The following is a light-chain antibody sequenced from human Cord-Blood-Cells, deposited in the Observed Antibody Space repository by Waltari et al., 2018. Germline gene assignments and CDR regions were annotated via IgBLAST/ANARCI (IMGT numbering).Light chain of an antibody. V-gene: IGLV2-23*01. CDR2: EGS. CDR1: SSDVGSYNL. Sequence: QSALTQPASVSGSPGQSITISCTGTSSDVGSYNLVSWYQQHPGKAPKRMMYEGSKRPSGVSNRFSGSKSGNTASLTISGLQAEDEADYYCCSYAGSYVFGTGTKVTVL. J-gene: IGLJ1*01. CDR3: CSYAGSYV.